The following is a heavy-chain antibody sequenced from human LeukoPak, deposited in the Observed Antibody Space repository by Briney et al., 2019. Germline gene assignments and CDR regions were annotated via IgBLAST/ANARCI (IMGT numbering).Heavy chain of an antibody. D-gene: IGHD5-24*01. Sequence: GGSLRLSCTASGFTFSNYWMSWVRQAPGKGLEWVANIKQDGSEKYYVDSVKGRFTISRDNARNSLYLQMNSLRDEDTAVYYCARGASRDGDKMWGQGTLVTVSS. CDR2: IKQDGSEK. J-gene: IGHJ4*02. CDR3: ARGASRDGDKM. V-gene: IGHV3-7*01. CDR1: GFTFSNYW.